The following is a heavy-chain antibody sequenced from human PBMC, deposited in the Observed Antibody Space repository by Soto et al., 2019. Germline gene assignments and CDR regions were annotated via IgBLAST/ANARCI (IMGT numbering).Heavy chain of an antibody. V-gene: IGHV1-18*01. Sequence: QVQLVQSGAEVKKPGASVKFSCKASGYTFTSYGISWVRQAPGQGLEWMGWISAYNGNTNYAQKLQGRVTMTTDTSTCTAYMELRSMRSDDTAVYYCARDPAIFTGYYRYHFDYWGQGTLVTVSS. J-gene: IGHJ4*02. CDR3: ARDPAIFTGYYRYHFDY. D-gene: IGHD3-9*01. CDR2: ISAYNGNT. CDR1: GYTFTSYG.